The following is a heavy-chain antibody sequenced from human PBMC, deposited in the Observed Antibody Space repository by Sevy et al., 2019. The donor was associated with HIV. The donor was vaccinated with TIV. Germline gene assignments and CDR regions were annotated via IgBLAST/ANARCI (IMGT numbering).Heavy chain of an antibody. CDR1: GFGFNIYT. CDR2: ISSVGTFI. Sequence: GGSLRLSCAASGFGFNIYTMHWVRQAPGKGLEWVESISSVGTFIYYAYSVKGRFTISRDDARDSLYVQMNSLRAEDTAIYYCARDLLAVTGTVYFDLWGQGALVTVSS. CDR3: ARDLLAVTGTVYFDL. J-gene: IGHJ4*02. V-gene: IGHV3-21*01. D-gene: IGHD6-19*01.